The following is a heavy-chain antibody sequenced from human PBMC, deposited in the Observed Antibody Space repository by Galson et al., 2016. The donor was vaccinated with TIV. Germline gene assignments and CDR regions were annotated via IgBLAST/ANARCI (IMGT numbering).Heavy chain of an antibody. J-gene: IGHJ4*01. Sequence: SLRLSCAASGFIFSNAWMSWVRQAPGKGLEWVGRIKSKYDGGTTDYAAPVKGRFTISRDDSKNTLYLQMNSLKTEDTGVYYCTTVTGSYYDSSGYYPDWGHGTLVTVSS. CDR3: TTVTGSYYDSSGYYPD. V-gene: IGHV3-15*01. D-gene: IGHD3-22*01. CDR1: GFIFSNAW. CDR2: IKSKYDGGTT.